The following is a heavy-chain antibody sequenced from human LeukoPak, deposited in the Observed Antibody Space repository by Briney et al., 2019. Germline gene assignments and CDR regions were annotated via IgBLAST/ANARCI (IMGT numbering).Heavy chain of an antibody. D-gene: IGHD3-9*01. CDR3: AREHYDILTGYYCWFDP. J-gene: IGHJ5*02. V-gene: IGHV4-38-2*02. Sequence: SETLSLTCTVSGYSITSAYYWGWIRQPPGQGLEWIGSFFLKGSTYYNPSLKSRVTISVDTSRNQFSLKLSSVTAADTAVYYCAREHYDILTGYYCWFDPWGQGTLVTVSS. CDR2: FFLKGST. CDR1: GYSITSAYY.